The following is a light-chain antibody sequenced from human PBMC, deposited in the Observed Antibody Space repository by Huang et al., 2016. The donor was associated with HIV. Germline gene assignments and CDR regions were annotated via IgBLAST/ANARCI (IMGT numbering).Light chain of an antibody. CDR1: QTISSY. Sequence: EVVLTQSPATLSFSPGERATLSCRARQTISSYLAWYQHKPGQPPRLRIYDTSKGATGIPTRFSGSGSGTDFTLTISSLEPEDFAVYYCHQRAGWPLFGGGTKVEIK. CDR2: DTS. CDR3: HQRAGWPL. V-gene: IGKV3-11*01. J-gene: IGKJ4*02.